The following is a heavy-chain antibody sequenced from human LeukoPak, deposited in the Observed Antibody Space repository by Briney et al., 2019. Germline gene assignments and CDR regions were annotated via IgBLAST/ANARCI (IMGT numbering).Heavy chain of an antibody. D-gene: IGHD3-10*01. CDR1: GGSFSGYY. Sequence: SETLSLTCAVYGGSFSGYYWSWIRQPPGKGLEWIGEINHSGSTNYNPSLKSRVTISVDTSKNQFSLKLSSVTAADTAVCYCARAYGSGSYGSDYWGQGTLVTVSS. CDR3: ARAYGSGSYGSDY. V-gene: IGHV4-34*01. J-gene: IGHJ4*02. CDR2: INHSGST.